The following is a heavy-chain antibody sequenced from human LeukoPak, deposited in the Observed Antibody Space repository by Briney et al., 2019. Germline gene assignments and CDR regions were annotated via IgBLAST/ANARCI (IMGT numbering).Heavy chain of an antibody. V-gene: IGHV3-48*03. CDR1: GFTFSSYE. D-gene: IGHD6-19*01. Sequence: GGSLRLSCAASGFTFSSYEMNWVRQAPGKGLEWVPYISSSGSTIYYADSVKGRFTISRDNAKNSLYLQMNSLRAEDTTVYYCARDRSSGWNYYFDYWGQGTLVTVSS. J-gene: IGHJ4*02. CDR3: ARDRSSGWNYYFDY. CDR2: ISSSGSTI.